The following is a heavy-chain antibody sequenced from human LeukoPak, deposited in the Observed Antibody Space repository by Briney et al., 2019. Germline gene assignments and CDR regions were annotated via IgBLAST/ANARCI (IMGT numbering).Heavy chain of an antibody. V-gene: IGHV1-18*01. CDR2: ISAYNGNT. CDR1: GYTFTSYG. CDR3: ARDRTIFGVVIRDFYDY. D-gene: IGHD3-3*01. J-gene: IGHJ4*02. Sequence: GASVKVSCKASGYTFTSYGISWVRQAPGQGLEWMGWISAYNGNTNYAQKLQGRVTMTTDTSTSTAYMELRSLRSDDTAVYHCARDRTIFGVVIRDFYDYWGQGTLVTVSS.